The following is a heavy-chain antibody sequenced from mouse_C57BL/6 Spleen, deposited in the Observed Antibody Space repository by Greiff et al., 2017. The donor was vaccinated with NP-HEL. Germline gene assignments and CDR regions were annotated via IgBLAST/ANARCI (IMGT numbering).Heavy chain of an antibody. D-gene: IGHD1-1*01. CDR2: ISYDGSN. CDR1: GYSITSGYY. Sequence: EVQLQESGPGLVKPSQSLSLTCSVTGYSITSGYYWNWIRQFPGNKLEWMGYISYDGSNNYNPSLKNRISITRDTSKNQFFLKLNSVTTEDTATYYCAEGFYYGSSYSLYAMDYWGQGTSVTVSS. J-gene: IGHJ4*01. V-gene: IGHV3-6*01. CDR3: AEGFYYGSSYSLYAMDY.